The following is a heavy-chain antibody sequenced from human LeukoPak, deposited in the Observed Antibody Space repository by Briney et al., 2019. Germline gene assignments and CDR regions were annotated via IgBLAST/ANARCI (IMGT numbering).Heavy chain of an antibody. D-gene: IGHD3-16*02. CDR2: IYDGDIT. CDR1: GFSVSNNY. CDR3: ATDKGYLDH. V-gene: IGHV3-53*01. J-gene: IGHJ4*02. Sequence: PGGSLRLSCAPSGFSVSNNYMSWVRQAPGKGLEWVSVIYDGDITYYTDSVKGRFTISRDTSKNTVYLQMNSLRVEDTAIYYCATDKGYLDHWGQGTLVTVS.